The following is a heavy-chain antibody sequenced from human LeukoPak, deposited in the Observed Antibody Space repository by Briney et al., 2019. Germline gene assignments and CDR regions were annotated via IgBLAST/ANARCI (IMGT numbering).Heavy chain of an antibody. J-gene: IGHJ6*02. D-gene: IGHD3-9*01. V-gene: IGHV1-8*01. CDR1: GYTFTRYD. Sequence: GASVKVSCKASGYTFTRYDINGVRQATGQGLEWMGWMNPNSGNTGYAQKFQGRVTMTRNTSISTAYMELSSLRSEDTAVYYCARFLYYDILSVYYYYGMDVWGQGTTVTVSS. CDR3: ARFLYYDILSVYYYYGMDV. CDR2: MNPNSGNT.